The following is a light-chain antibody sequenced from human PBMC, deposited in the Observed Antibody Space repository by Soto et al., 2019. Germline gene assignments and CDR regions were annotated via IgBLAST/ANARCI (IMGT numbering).Light chain of an antibody. CDR2: DAS. J-gene: IGKJ2*01. V-gene: IGKV3-11*01. CDR1: QSVGRY. Sequence: DIVLTQSPATLSLSPGERATLSCRASQSVGRYLAWYQQKPGQAPRLLIYDASTRASGIPARFSGSGSGTDFALTISSLEPEDFAIYYCQQRSIWPPMYTFGQGTKVDIK. CDR3: QQRSIWPPMYT.